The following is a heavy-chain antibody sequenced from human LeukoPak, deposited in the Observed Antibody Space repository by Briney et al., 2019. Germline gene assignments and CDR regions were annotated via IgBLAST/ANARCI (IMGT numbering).Heavy chain of an antibody. J-gene: IGHJ4*02. CDR3: VSFYETY. CDR2: ISGSGSST. Sequence: GGSLRLSCAASGFTFSSYGMSWVRQAPGKGLEWVSLISGSGSSTYYADSVKGRFTISKDNAKNTVYLQMNSLRAEDTAVYYCVSFYETYWGRGTLVTVSS. V-gene: IGHV3-23*01. CDR1: GFTFSSYG. D-gene: IGHD2/OR15-2a*01.